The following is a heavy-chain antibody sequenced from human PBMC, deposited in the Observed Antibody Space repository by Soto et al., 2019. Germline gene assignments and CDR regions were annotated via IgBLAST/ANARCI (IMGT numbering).Heavy chain of an antibody. J-gene: IGHJ3*02. D-gene: IGHD6-13*01. CDR3: ARKGSSWYLDAFDI. Sequence: VQLVESGGGVVQPGRSLRLSCAASGFTFSSYGMHWVRQAPGKGLEWVAVIWYDGSNKYYADSVKGRFTISRDNSKNTLYLQMNSLRAEDTAVYYCARKGSSWYLDAFDIWGQGTMVTVSS. V-gene: IGHV3-33*01. CDR2: IWYDGSNK. CDR1: GFTFSSYG.